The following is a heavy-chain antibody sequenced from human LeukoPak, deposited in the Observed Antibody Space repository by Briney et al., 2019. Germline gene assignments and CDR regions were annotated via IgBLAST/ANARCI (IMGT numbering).Heavy chain of an antibody. CDR2: INPNSGGT. J-gene: IGHJ6*02. D-gene: IGHD3-16*01. Sequence: GASVKVSCKASGYTFTGYYMHWVRQAPGQGLEWMGRINPNSGGTNYAQKFQGRVTMTRDTSISTAYMELSRLRSDDTAVYYCARDGARVYYYYGMDVWGQGTTVTVSS. CDR1: GYTFTGYY. V-gene: IGHV1-2*06. CDR3: ARDGARVYYYYGMDV.